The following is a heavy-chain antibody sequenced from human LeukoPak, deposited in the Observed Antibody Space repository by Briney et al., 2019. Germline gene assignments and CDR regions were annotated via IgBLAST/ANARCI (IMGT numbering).Heavy chain of an antibody. CDR1: GYTFTSYG. V-gene: IGHV1-18*01. D-gene: IGHD2-2*01. CDR2: ISAYNGTT. Sequence: ASVKVSCKASGYTFTSYGISWVRQAPGQGLEWMGWISAYNGTTNYAQILQGRVTMTTDTSTSTAYMELGSLRSDDTAVYYCARGHIVVVPAATEYNWFDPWGQGTLVTVSS. J-gene: IGHJ5*02. CDR3: ARGHIVVVPAATEYNWFDP.